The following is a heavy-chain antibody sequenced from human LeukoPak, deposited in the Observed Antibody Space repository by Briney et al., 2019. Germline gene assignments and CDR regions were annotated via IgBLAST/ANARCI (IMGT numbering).Heavy chain of an antibody. CDR2: INHSGST. D-gene: IGHD3-22*01. Sequence: PSETLSLTCAVYGGSFSGYYWSWIRQPPGKGLEWIGEINHSGSTNYNPSLKSRVTISVDTSKNQFSLKLGSVTAADTAVYYCASLTYYYDSSGYYYLGHFDYWGQGTLVTVSS. J-gene: IGHJ4*02. CDR3: ASLTYYYDSSGYYYLGHFDY. V-gene: IGHV4-34*01. CDR1: GGSFSGYY.